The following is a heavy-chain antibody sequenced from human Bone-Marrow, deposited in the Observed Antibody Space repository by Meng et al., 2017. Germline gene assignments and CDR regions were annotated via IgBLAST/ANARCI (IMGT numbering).Heavy chain of an antibody. J-gene: IGHJ4*02. CDR3: ARTPGYSYGQIDS. CDR2: IYYTGTT. CDR1: GGSVYSGSYY. Sequence: QGMVQGSVQGLVRPSETLSLTCTVSGGSVYSGSYYWSWIRQPPGKGLEWIGYIYYTGTTKYNPSLKSRVTISVDTSKNQFSLNLSSVTAADTALYYCARTPGYSYGQIDSWGQGTLVTVSS. D-gene: IGHD5-18*01. V-gene: IGHV4-61*01.